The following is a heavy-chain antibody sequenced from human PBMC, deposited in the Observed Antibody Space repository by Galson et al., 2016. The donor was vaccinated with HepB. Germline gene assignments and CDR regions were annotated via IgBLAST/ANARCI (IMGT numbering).Heavy chain of an antibody. D-gene: IGHD1-26*01. V-gene: IGHV3-23*01. J-gene: IGHJ6*04. CDR2: ISRSGDST. Sequence: SLRLSCAASGFTFNNYGMTWVRQAPGKGLEVVSSISRSGDSTDYADSVKGRFTISRDNLRNTLSLQMNSLRAEDTAVYYCVQGSTAPAVWGKGTTVTVSS. CDR1: GFTFNNYG. CDR3: VQGSTAPAV.